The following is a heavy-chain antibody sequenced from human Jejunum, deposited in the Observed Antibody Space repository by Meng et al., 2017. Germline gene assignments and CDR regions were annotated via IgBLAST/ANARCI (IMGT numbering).Heavy chain of an antibody. CDR1: GDSISTYY. D-gene: IGHD3-22*01. Sequence: PRPAPGHGLVKPSAPLSLTCTVSGDSISTYYWSWIRRPQGKGLEWIGYIYYSGRTNYNPALQSRVTISVATSKIQFSLELSSVTAADAAVYYCARGVVQRYDRSGFCYSFDYWGQGALVTVSS. CDR2: IYYSGRT. V-gene: IGHV4-59*01. CDR3: ARGVVQRYDRSGFCYSFDY. J-gene: IGHJ4*02.